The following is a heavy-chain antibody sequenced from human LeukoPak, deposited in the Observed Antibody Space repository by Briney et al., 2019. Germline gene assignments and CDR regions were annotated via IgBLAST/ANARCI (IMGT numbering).Heavy chain of an antibody. CDR3: ARLWLRKDY. Sequence: PSETLSLTCAVYGGSFSGYYWSWIRQPPGKGLEWIGEINHSGSTNYNPSLKSRVTISVDTSKNQFSLKLSSVTAADTAVYYCARLWLRKDYWGQGTLVTVSS. J-gene: IGHJ4*02. CDR2: INHSGST. CDR1: GGSFSGYY. D-gene: IGHD2-21*01. V-gene: IGHV4-34*01.